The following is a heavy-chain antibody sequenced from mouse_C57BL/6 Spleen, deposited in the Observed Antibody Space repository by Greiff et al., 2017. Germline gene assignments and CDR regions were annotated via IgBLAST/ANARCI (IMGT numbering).Heavy chain of an antibody. Sequence: EVHLVESGAELVRPGSSVKMSCKTSGYTFTSYGINWVKQRPGQGLEWIGDIYIGNGYTEYNEKFKGKATLTSDTSSSPVYMQLSSLTSEDSAIYFGARGPITTVVGAMDYWGQGTSVTVAS. J-gene: IGHJ4*01. CDR3: ARGPITTVVGAMDY. V-gene: IGHV1-58*01. CDR1: GYTFTSYG. CDR2: IYIGNGYT. D-gene: IGHD1-1*01.